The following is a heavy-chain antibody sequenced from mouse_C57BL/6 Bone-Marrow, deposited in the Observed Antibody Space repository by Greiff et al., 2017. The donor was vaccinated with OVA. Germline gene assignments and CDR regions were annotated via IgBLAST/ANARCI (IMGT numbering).Heavy chain of an antibody. J-gene: IGHJ3*01. V-gene: IGHV1-61*01. Sequence: QVQLQQPGAELVRPGSSVKLSCKASGYTFTSYWMDWVKQRPGQGLEWIGNIYPSDSETHYNQKFKDKATLTVDKSSSTAYMQLSSLTSEDSAFYYCARDSNYVPFAYWGQGTLVTVSA. CDR1: GYTFTSYW. CDR2: IYPSDSET. D-gene: IGHD2-5*01. CDR3: ARDSNYVPFAY.